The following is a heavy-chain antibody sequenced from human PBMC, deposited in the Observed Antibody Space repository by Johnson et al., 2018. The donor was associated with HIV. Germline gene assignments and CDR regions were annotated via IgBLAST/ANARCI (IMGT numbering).Heavy chain of an antibody. D-gene: IGHD1-26*01. V-gene: IGHV3-23*04. CDR1: GFTLSSYA. CDR2: FTANDGVT. Sequence: VQLVESGGGEVQPGGSLRLSCAPSGFTLSSYALSWVRQAPGKGLEWVSGFTANDGVTYYADSVKGRFTISRDISKNTLYLQMNSLRADDSALYYCAKRSGSFYGAFDLWGQGTMVTVSS. J-gene: IGHJ3*01. CDR3: AKRSGSFYGAFDL.